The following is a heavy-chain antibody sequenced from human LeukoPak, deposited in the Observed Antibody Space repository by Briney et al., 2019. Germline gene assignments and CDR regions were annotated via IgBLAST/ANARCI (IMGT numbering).Heavy chain of an antibody. J-gene: IGHJ4*02. CDR2: IYTSGST. D-gene: IGHD3-3*01. Sequence: ASETLSLTCTVSGGSISSYYWSWIRQPPGKGLEWIGYIYTSGSTNYNPSLKSRVTISVDTSKNQFSLKLSSVTAADTAVYYCARHGPLRFLEWYFDYWGQETLVTVSS. CDR1: GGSISSYY. CDR3: ARHGPLRFLEWYFDY. V-gene: IGHV4-4*09.